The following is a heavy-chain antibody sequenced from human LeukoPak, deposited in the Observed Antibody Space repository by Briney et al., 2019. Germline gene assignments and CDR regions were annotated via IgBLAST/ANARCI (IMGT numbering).Heavy chain of an antibody. D-gene: IGHD6-13*01. V-gene: IGHV1-18*01. J-gene: IGHJ3*01. CDR2: ISNFDGDT. CDR1: GRLFTSYG. CDR3: VRARGCSNCVLTDGFDS. Sequence: GASVKVSCKASGRLFTSYGIAWVRPAPGEGLEWVGWISNFDGDTKVAENLQGRVTLTTDSSTSTAYMVLTNLKFDDTAVYYCVRARGCSNCVLTDGFDSWGQGTKVTVSS.